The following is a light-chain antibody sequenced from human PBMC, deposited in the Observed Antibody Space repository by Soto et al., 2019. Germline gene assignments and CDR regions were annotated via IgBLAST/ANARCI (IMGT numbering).Light chain of an antibody. CDR2: GAS. V-gene: IGKV3-15*01. CDR1: QSVSSSY. CDR3: QQYDNWPT. Sequence: EIVLTQSPDTLSLSPGKRATRSCRASQSVSSSYLAWYQQKPGQAPRLLIYGASTRATGIPARFSGSGSGTEFTLTISSLQSEDFAVYYCQQYDNWPTFGQGTRWIS. J-gene: IGKJ1*01.